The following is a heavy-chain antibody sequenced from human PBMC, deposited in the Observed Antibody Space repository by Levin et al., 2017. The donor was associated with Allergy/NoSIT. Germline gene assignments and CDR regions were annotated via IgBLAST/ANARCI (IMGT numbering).Heavy chain of an antibody. CDR2: ISGSGGSA. J-gene: IGHJ4*02. V-gene: IGHV3-23*01. D-gene: IGHD3-9*01. Sequence: GGSLRLSCAASGFTFSSYAMTWVRQAPGKGLDWVSAISGSGGSAHYADSVEGRFTISRDNSRNTLYLQMNSLRADDTAIYFCAKGIRTSNLRYFASWGQGTLVTVSS. CDR1: GFTFSSYA. CDR3: AKGIRTSNLRYFAS.